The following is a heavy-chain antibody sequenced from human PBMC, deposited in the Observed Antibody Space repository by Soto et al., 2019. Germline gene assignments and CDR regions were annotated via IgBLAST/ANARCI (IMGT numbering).Heavy chain of an antibody. J-gene: IGHJ4*02. Sequence: PSETLSLTCAVYGGSFSGYYWSWIRQPPGKGLEWIGEINHSGSTNYNPSLKSRVTISVDTSKNQFSLRLSSVTAADTAVYYCARAMADGPYTLGYWGQGTLVTVSS. D-gene: IGHD3-16*01. CDR2: INHSGST. V-gene: IGHV4-34*01. CDR1: GGSFSGYY. CDR3: ARAMADGPYTLGY.